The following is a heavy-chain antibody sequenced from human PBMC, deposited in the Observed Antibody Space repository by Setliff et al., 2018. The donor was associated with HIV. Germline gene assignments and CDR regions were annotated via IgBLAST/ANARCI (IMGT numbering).Heavy chain of an antibody. Sequence: LRLSCAASGVTFSSFAMHWVRQAPGKGLEWVAVISYDGGNKYYADSVKGRFTISRDNSKSSVSLQMSGLRPEDTAMYYCVRDGARGVNDLDYWGQGTLVTVSS. D-gene: IGHD3-10*01. J-gene: IGHJ4*02. CDR1: GVTFSSFA. V-gene: IGHV3-30-3*01. CDR2: ISYDGGNK. CDR3: VRDGARGVNDLDY.